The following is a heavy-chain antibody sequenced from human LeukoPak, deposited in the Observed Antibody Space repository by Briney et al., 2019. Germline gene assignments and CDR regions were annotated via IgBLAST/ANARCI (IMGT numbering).Heavy chain of an antibody. CDR3: ARDSDYGGNSALDY. V-gene: IGHV7-4-1*02. Sequence: ASEKVSCKASGYTFTSYAMNWVRQAPGQGLEWMGWINTNTGNPTYAQGFTGRFVFSLDTSVSTAYLQISSLKAEDTAVYYCARDSDYGGNSALDYWGQGTLVTVSS. CDR2: INTNTGNP. D-gene: IGHD4-23*01. J-gene: IGHJ4*02. CDR1: GYTFTSYA.